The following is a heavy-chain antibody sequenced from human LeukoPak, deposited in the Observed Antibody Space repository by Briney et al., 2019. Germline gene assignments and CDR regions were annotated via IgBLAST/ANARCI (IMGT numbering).Heavy chain of an antibody. D-gene: IGHD2-2*01. J-gene: IGHJ4*02. CDR2: ISYDGSNK. CDR3: AKDVVPAVRTPLFDY. CDR1: GFTFSSYG. V-gene: IGHV3-30*18. Sequence: PGGSLRLSCAASGFTFSSYGMHWVRQAPGKGLEWVAVISYDGSNKYYADSVKGRFTISRDNSKNTLYLQMNSLRAEDTAVYYCAKDVVPAVRTPLFDYWGQGTLVTVSS.